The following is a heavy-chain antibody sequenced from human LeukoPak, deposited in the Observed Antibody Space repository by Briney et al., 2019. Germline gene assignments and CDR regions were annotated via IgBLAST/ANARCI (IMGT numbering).Heavy chain of an antibody. CDR3: ARAREEADDAFDI. V-gene: IGHV4-30-2*01. CDR2: IYHSGST. CDR1: GGSISSGGYY. Sequence: SQTLSLTCTVSGGSISSGGYYWSWIRQPPGKGLEWIGYIYHSGSTYYNPSLKSRVTISVDRSKNQFSLKLSSVTAADTAVYYCARAREEADDAFDIWGQGTMVTVSS. J-gene: IGHJ3*02.